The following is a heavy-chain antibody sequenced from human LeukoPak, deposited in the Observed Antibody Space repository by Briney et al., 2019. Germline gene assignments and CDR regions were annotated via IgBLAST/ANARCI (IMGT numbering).Heavy chain of an antibody. D-gene: IGHD1-26*01. CDR2: INHSGST. V-gene: IGHV4-34*01. Sequence: SETLSLTCAVYGGSFSGYYWSWIRQPPGKGLEWIGEINHSGSTNYNPSLKSRVTISVDTSKNQFSLKLSSVTAADTAVYYCARVVHSGSYLFDYWGQGTLVTVSS. CDR3: ARVVHSGSYLFDY. CDR1: GGSFSGYY. J-gene: IGHJ4*02.